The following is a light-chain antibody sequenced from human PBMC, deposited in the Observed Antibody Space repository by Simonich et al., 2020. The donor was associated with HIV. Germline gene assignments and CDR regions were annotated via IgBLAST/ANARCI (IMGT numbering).Light chain of an antibody. Sequence: DIVMTQSPDSLTVSLGERATINCKSSQKILYSSNTKNYLAWYQQKPGQPPKLLIYWASTRESGVPDRFSGSGSGTDFTLTINSLEPEDFAVYYCHQRSNWPPYTFGQGTKLEIK. CDR1: QKILYSSNTKNY. J-gene: IGKJ2*01. V-gene: IGKV4-1*01. CDR3: HQRSNWPPYT. CDR2: WAS.